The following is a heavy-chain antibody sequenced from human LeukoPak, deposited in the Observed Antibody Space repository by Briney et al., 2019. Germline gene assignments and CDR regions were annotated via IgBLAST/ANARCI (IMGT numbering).Heavy chain of an antibody. Sequence: PSETLSLTCTVYGGSFSDYFWGWIRQPPGKGLKWIGEVYHSGTTHYSPSLKSRVTISADPPKNQFFLRVNSATAADTAVYYCARRHSHGRNFYYYGMDVWGEGTTVTVSS. CDR1: GGSFSDYF. V-gene: IGHV4-34*01. D-gene: IGHD5-18*01. J-gene: IGHJ6*04. CDR3: ARRHSHGRNFYYYGMDV. CDR2: VYHSGTT.